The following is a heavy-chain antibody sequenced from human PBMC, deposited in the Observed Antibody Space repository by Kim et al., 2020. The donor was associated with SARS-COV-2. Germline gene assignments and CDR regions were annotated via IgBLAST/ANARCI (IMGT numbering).Heavy chain of an antibody. V-gene: IGHV1-3*01. J-gene: IGHJ5*02. CDR1: GYTFTSYA. CDR2: INAGNGNT. CDR3: ARGVQSSSWSPKRWFDP. D-gene: IGHD6-13*01. Sequence: ASVKVSCKASGYTFTSYAMHWVRQAPGQRLEWMGWINAGNGNTKYSQKFQGRVTITRDTSASTAYMELSSLRSEDTAVYYCARGVQSSSWSPKRWFDPWGQGTLVTVSS.